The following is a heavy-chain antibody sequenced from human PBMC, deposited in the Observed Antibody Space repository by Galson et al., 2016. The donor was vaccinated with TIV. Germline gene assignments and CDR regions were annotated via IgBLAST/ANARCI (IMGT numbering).Heavy chain of an antibody. CDR2: IYYSGST. J-gene: IGHJ6*03. Sequence: LTCTVSGGSVSSGGYYWSWVRQPPGKGLEWIGYIYYSGSTDHNLSLKSRVTISRDTSKNQFSLKLNSVTAADTAVYYCARDRVPMVTIERFYYYMDGWGKGTTVTVSS. V-gene: IGHV4-61*08. CDR3: ARDRVPMVTIERFYYYMDG. CDR1: GGSVSSGGYY. D-gene: IGHD5-24*01.